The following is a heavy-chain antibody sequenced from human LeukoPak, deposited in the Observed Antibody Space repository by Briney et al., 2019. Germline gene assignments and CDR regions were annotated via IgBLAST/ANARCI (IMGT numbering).Heavy chain of an antibody. D-gene: IGHD3-22*01. V-gene: IGHV3-48*01. J-gene: IGHJ6*02. CDR2: ITRSSTTI. CDR3: AKDQSGDSSGYFSYYYYYGMDV. CDR1: GFNFSIYS. Sequence: GGSLRLSCAASGFNFSIYSMNWVRQAPGKGLEWVSYITRSSTTIYYADSVKGRFTISRDNAKNTLYLQMNSLRAEDTAVYYCAKDQSGDSSGYFSYYYYYGMDVWGQGTTVTVSS.